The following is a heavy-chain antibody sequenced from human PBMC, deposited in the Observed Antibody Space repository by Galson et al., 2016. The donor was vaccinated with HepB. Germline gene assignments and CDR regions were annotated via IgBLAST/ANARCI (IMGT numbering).Heavy chain of an antibody. J-gene: IGHJ6*02. CDR3: ARPRSGPVGGNYYMDV. Sequence: SETLSLTCAVFGGSFSGYNLTWIRQPPGKGLEWIGEIHHSGSTIYNPSLKSRVTLSVDTPKNQLSLSLRSVTDADTAVYYCARPRSGPVGGNYYMDVWGQGTTVTISS. V-gene: IGHV4-34*01. CDR2: IHHSGST. CDR1: GGSFSGYN. D-gene: IGHD6-19*01.